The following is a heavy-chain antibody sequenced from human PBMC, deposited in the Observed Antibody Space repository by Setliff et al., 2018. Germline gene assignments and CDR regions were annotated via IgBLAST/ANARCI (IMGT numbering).Heavy chain of an antibody. V-gene: IGHV1-69*06. CDR2: IIPIFGTA. D-gene: IGHD3-10*01. CDR1: GGTFSSYD. CDR3: AARCSSTSCRYYYGSGSSVPFDY. J-gene: IGHJ4*02. Sequence: RASVKVSCKASGGTFSSYDISWVRQAPGQGLEWMGRIIPIFGTANYAQKFQGRVTITADKSTSTAYMELSRLRSEDTAVYYCAARCSSTSCRYYYGSGSSVPFDYWGQGTLVTVSS.